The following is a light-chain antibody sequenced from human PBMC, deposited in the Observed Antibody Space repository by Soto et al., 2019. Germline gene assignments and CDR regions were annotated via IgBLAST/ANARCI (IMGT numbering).Light chain of an antibody. V-gene: IGLV2-14*01. CDR1: SSDVGGYNY. CDR3: SSYTSSSTPYV. J-gene: IGLJ1*01. Sequence: QSALTQPASVSGSPGQSITISCTGTSSDVGGYNYVSWYQQHPGKAPKLMIYEVSNRPSGVSNRFSGSKSGNTASLTISGLQAEYEAGYYCSSYTSSSTPYVFGTGTKVTVL. CDR2: EVS.